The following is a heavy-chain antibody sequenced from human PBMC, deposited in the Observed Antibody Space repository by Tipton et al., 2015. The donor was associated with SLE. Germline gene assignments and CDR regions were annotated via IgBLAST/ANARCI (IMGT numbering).Heavy chain of an antibody. Sequence: SLRLSCAASGFTVSSNYMSWVRQAPGKGLEWVSVIYSGGTTYYADSVKGRFIISRDNSKSTMYLQMNSLRVEDTAIYYCAKDPGSTVPTIWGQGTLVTVSS. D-gene: IGHD5-12*01. V-gene: IGHV3-53*01. CDR2: IYSGGTT. J-gene: IGHJ4*02. CDR3: AKDPGSTVPTI. CDR1: GFTVSSNY.